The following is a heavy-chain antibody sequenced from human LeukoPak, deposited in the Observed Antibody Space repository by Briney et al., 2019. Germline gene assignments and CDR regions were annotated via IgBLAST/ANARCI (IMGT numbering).Heavy chain of an antibody. CDR1: GFTFRSYS. V-gene: IGHV3-21*04. D-gene: IGHD2-15*01. Sequence: GGSLRLSCAASGFTFRSYSMNWVRQAPGEGLEWGSSISSSSSYIYYADSVKGRFTISRDNAKNSLYLQMNSLRAEDTALYYCAKAGGKVYCSGGSCLFDYWGQGTLVTVSS. CDR3: AKAGGKVYCSGGSCLFDY. CDR2: ISSSSSYI. J-gene: IGHJ4*02.